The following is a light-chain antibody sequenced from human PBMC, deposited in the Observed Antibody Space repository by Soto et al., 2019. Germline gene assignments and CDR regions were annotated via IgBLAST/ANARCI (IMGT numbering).Light chain of an antibody. CDR2: EVT. CDR1: SSDVGYYDY. J-gene: IGLJ1*01. V-gene: IGLV2-8*01. Sequence: LAQPPSASGFPGQSVTISCTGTSSDVGYYDYVSWYQQHPRKAPKLVIYEVTKRPSGVPDRVSASTSGNTASLTVSGLRAEDEADYYCSSYAGSNNFVFGSGTKVTVL. CDR3: SSYAGSNNFV.